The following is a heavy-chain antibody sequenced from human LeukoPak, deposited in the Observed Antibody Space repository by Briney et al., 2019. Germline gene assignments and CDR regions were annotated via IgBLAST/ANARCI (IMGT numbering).Heavy chain of an antibody. Sequence: GRSLRLSCEPSGFTVSNYAMSSVRQAPGKGLEWVSAISGSVVSTSYTDSVKGRFTISRDNCKNTLYQQTNSQPAAHTSVYVCAKGEYSSGWYEGYWGEGALVTV. J-gene: IGHJ4*02. D-gene: IGHD6-19*01. CDR2: ISGSVVST. V-gene: IGHV3-23*01. CDR3: AKGEYSSGWYEGY. CDR1: GFTVSNYA.